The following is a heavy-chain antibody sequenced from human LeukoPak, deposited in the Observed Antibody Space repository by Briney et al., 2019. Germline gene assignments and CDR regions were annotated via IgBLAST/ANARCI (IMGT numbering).Heavy chain of an antibody. CDR2: ISWNSGSI. D-gene: IGHD3-22*01. CDR1: GFTFDDYA. CDR3: AKEPYYYDSSGEFDY. V-gene: IGHV3-9*01. Sequence: GGSLRLSCAASGFTFDDYAMHWVRQAPGKGLEWVSGISWNSGSIGYADSVKGRFTISRDNAKNSLYLQMNSLRAEDTALYYGAKEPYYYDSSGEFDYWGQGTLVTVSS. J-gene: IGHJ4*02.